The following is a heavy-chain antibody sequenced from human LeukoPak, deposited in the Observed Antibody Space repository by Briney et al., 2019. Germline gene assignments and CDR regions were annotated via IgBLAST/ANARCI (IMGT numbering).Heavy chain of an antibody. CDR2: IRSKANSYAT. CDR3: TRHMYSSDY. V-gene: IGHV3-73*01. CDR1: GFTFSGSA. J-gene: IGHJ4*02. D-gene: IGHD6-13*01. Sequence: GGSLTLSCAASGFTFSGSAMHWVRQASGKGLEWVGRIRSKANSYATAYAASVKGRFTISRDDSKNTAYLQMNSLKTEDTAVYYCTRHMYSSDYWGQGTLVTVSS.